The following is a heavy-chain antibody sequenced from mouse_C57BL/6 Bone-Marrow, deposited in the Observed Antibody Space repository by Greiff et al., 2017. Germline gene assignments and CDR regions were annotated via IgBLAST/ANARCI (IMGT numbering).Heavy chain of an antibody. D-gene: IGHD1-1*01. Sequence: VQVVESGAELVRPGASVTLSCKASGYTFTDYEMHWVKQTPVHGLEWIGAIDPETGGTAYNQKFKGKAILTADKSSSTAYMELRSLTSEDSAVYYCTRKFITTVRGSYWYFDVWGTGTTVTVSS. J-gene: IGHJ1*03. CDR1: GYTFTDYE. CDR2: IDPETGGT. V-gene: IGHV1-15*01. CDR3: TRKFITTVRGSYWYFDV.